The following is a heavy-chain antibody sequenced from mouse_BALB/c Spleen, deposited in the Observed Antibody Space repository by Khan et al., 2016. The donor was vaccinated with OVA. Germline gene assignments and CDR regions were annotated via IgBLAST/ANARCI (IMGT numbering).Heavy chain of an antibody. V-gene: IGHV1-77*01. Sequence: QVQLQQSRTELARPGASVKLSCKASDYTFTDYYINWVKQRTGQGLEWIGEIYPGSGNTYYNEKFKGKATLTADKSSSTAYMQLSRLTSEDSAVYFCARMDTTSLDCWGQGTTLTLSS. D-gene: IGHD2-3*01. CDR1: DYTFTDYY. CDR3: ARMDTTSLDC. J-gene: IGHJ2*01. CDR2: IYPGSGNT.